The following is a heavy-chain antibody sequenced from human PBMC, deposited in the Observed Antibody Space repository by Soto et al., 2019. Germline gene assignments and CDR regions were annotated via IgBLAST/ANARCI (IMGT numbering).Heavy chain of an antibody. Sequence: PSETLSLTCTVSGGSISSYYWSWIRQPPGKGLEWTGYIYYSGSTNYNPSLKSRVTISVDTSKNQFSLKLSSVTAADTAVYYCARGMVATMFDYWGQGTLVTVSS. D-gene: IGHD5-12*01. CDR1: GGSISSYY. CDR2: IYYSGST. V-gene: IGHV4-59*01. J-gene: IGHJ4*02. CDR3: ARGMVATMFDY.